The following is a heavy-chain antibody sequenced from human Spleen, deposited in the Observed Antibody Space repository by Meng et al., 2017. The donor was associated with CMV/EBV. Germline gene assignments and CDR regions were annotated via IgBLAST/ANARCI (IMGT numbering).Heavy chain of an antibody. Sequence: GGSLRLSCVASGFTFSSYWMSWVRQAPGKGLEWVGFIRSKAYGGTTEYAASVKGRFTISRDDSKSIAYLQMNSLKTEDTAVYYCTRRKLTGTTFYYYYGMDVWGQGTTVTVSS. CDR3: TRRKLTGTTFYYYYGMDV. CDR1: GFTFSSYW. J-gene: IGHJ6*02. V-gene: IGHV3-49*04. CDR2: IRSKAYGGTT. D-gene: IGHD1-7*01.